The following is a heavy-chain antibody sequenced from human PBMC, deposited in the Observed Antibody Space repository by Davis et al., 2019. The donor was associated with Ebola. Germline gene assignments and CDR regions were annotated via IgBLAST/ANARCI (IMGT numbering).Heavy chain of an antibody. CDR2: VNDDGSST. CDR1: GFTFSDYW. D-gene: IGHD1/OR15-1a*01. V-gene: IGHV3-74*01. CDR3: ARANNNWNMFDP. J-gene: IGHJ5*02. Sequence: GESLKISCAASGFTFSDYWMHWVRQAPGKGLVWVSRVNDDGSSTTYADFVRGRFTISRDNAKNSLYLQMNSLRAEDTAVYYCARANNNWNMFDPWGQGTLVTVSS.